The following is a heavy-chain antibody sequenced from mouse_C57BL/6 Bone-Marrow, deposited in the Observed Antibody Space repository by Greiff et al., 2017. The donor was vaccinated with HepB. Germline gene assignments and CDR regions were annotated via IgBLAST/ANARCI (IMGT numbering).Heavy chain of an antibody. CDR2: ISYDGSN. Sequence: EVKLVESGPGLVKPSQSLSLTCSVTGYSITSGYNWNWIRQFPGNKLEWMGYISYDGSNNYNPSLKNRISITRDTSKNQFFLKLNSVTTEDTATYYCARDDYYFDYWGQGTTLTVSS. D-gene: IGHD2-4*01. CDR1: GYSITSGYN. V-gene: IGHV3-6*01. CDR3: ARDDYYFDY. J-gene: IGHJ2*01.